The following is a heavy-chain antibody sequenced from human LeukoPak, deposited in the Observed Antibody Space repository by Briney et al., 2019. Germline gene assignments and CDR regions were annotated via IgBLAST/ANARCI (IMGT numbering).Heavy chain of an antibody. Sequence: GGSLRLSCAASGFTVSSNYMSWVRQAPGKGLEWVSLIYSGGSTYYADSVKGRFTISRDNSKNTLYLQMNSLRAEDTAVYYCAKRSSGYPLDYWGQGTLVSVSS. CDR2: IYSGGST. V-gene: IGHV3-53*01. CDR1: GFTVSSNY. CDR3: AKRSSGYPLDY. J-gene: IGHJ4*02. D-gene: IGHD3-22*01.